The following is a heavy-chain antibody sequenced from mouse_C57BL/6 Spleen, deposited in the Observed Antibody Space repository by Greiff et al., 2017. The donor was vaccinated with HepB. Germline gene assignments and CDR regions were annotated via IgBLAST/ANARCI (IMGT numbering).Heavy chain of an antibody. CDR3: ARVIYDGYSYYFDY. J-gene: IGHJ2*01. V-gene: IGHV1-64*01. D-gene: IGHD2-3*01. CDR1: GYTFTSYW. Sequence: QVQLQQPGAELVKPGASVKLSCKASGYTFTSYWMHWVKQRPGQGLEWIGMIHPNSGSTNYNEKFKSKATVTVDKSSSTAYMQLSSLTSEDAAVYYCARVIYDGYSYYFDYWGQGTTLTVSS. CDR2: IHPNSGST.